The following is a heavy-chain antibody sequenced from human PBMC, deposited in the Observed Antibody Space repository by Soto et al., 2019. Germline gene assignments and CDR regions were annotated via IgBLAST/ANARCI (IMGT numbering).Heavy chain of an antibody. Sequence: SETLSLTCAVYGGSFSGYYWSWIRQPPGKGLEWIGEINHSGSTNYNPSLKSRVTISVDTSKNQFSLKLSSVTAADTAVYYCARGGRDCGGDCYPREDFDYWGQGTLVTVS. D-gene: IGHD2-21*02. J-gene: IGHJ4*02. CDR1: GGSFSGYY. CDR3: ARGGRDCGGDCYPREDFDY. V-gene: IGHV4-34*01. CDR2: INHSGST.